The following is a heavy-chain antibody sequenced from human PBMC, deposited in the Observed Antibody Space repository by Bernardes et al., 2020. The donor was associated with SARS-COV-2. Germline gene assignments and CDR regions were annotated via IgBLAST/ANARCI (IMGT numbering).Heavy chain of an antibody. Sequence: ASVKVSCKASGYTFTTYGISWVRQAPGQGLEWMGWISAYNDNTNYAQKLQGRVTMTTDTSTSTAYMELRSLRAEDTAVYYCARDLHMVRGVINSSINYYYYYGMDVWGQGTTVTVSS. CDR1: GYTFTTYG. V-gene: IGHV1-18*01. D-gene: IGHD3-10*01. CDR2: ISAYNDNT. CDR3: ARDLHMVRGVINSSINYYYYYGMDV. J-gene: IGHJ6*02.